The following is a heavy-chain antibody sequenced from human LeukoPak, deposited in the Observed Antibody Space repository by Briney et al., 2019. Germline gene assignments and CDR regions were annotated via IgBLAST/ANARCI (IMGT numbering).Heavy chain of an antibody. CDR2: ISDRSSTI. D-gene: IGHD3-10*01. J-gene: IGHJ6*03. CDR3: ARVRGPTLKTCYMDV. V-gene: IGHV3-48*04. CDR1: GFTFTEYS. Sequence: GGSLRLSCAASGFTFTEYSIIWVRQAPEKGLEWVSFISDISDRSSTIHYADSVKGRFTISRDNAERSVYLQMNSLRADDTAVYYCARVRGPTLKTCYMDVWGTGTTVTVSS.